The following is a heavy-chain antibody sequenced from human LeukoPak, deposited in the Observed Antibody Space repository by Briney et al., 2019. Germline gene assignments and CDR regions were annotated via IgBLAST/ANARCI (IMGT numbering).Heavy chain of an antibody. CDR3: ARGRTMVRGVIIKGLDY. J-gene: IGHJ4*02. D-gene: IGHD3-10*01. Sequence: SETLSLTCTVSGGSISSYYWSWIRQPPGKGLEWIGEINHSGSTNYNPSLKSRVTISVDTSKNQFSLKLSSVTAADTAVYYCARGRTMVRGVIIKGLDYWGQGTLVTVSS. CDR1: GGSISSYY. CDR2: INHSGST. V-gene: IGHV4-34*01.